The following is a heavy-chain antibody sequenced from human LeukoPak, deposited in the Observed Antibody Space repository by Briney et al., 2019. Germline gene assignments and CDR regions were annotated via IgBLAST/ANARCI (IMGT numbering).Heavy chain of an antibody. J-gene: IGHJ6*02. D-gene: IGHD2-15*01. Sequence: GGSLRLSCAASGFTFSSYAMHWVRQAPGKGQEWVAVISYDGSNKYYADSVKGRFTISRDNSKNTLYLQMNSLRAEDTAVHYCARALVVVAATLGMDVWGQGTTVTVSS. CDR2: ISYDGSNK. V-gene: IGHV3-30-3*01. CDR3: ARALVVVAATLGMDV. CDR1: GFTFSSYA.